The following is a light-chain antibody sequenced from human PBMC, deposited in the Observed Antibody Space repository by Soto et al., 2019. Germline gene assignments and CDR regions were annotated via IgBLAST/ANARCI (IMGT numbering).Light chain of an antibody. V-gene: IGKV1-5*01. CDR2: DAS. CDR3: QQYNSSPLT. CDR1: QSISDC. J-gene: IGKJ4*01. Sequence: DIQMTQSPSTLSASVGDRVTITCRANQSISDCLAWYQQKPGKAPKLLIYDASNLESGVPSRFSGSGSGTEFTLTLSSLQPDDFATYYCQQYNSSPLTFGGGTKMEIK.